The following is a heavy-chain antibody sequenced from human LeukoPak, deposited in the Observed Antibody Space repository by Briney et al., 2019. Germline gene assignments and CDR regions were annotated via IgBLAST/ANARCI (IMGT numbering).Heavy chain of an antibody. CDR1: GGTFSSYA. V-gene: IGHV1-69*04. J-gene: IGHJ6*02. Sequence: SVKVSCKASGGTFSSYAISWVRQAPGQGLEWMGRIIPILGIANYAQKFQGRVTITADKSTSTAYMELSSLRSEDTAVYYCARDQAAKSHRRYYHYGKEGWGQGTTVHVSS. D-gene: IGHD4/OR15-4a*01. CDR3: ARDQAAKSHRRYYHYGKEG. CDR2: IIPILGIA.